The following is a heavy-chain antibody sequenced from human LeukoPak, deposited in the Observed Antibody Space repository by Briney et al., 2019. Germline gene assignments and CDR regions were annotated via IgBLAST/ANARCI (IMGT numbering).Heavy chain of an antibody. CDR3: AGQGDSSGYAIDY. D-gene: IGHD3-22*01. Sequence: SSETLSLTCTVSGGSVSSGTYYWSWIRQPPGKGLEWIGYIYYSGSTNYNPSLKSRVTISIDTSKNQFSLKLSSVTAADTAVYYCAGQGDSSGYAIDYWGQGTLVTVSS. CDR2: IYYSGST. J-gene: IGHJ4*02. CDR1: GGSVSSGTYY. V-gene: IGHV4-61*01.